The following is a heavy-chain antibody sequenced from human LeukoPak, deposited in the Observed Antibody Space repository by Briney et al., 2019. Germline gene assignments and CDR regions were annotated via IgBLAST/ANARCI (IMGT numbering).Heavy chain of an antibody. Sequence: ASVKVSCKASGYTFTSYAMHWVRQAPGQRLEWMGWINAGNGNTKYSQKFQGRVTITRDTSASTAYMELRSLRSDDTAVYYCARTPYGCSSTSCYYDNWFDPWGQGTLVTVSS. CDR3: ARTPYGCSSTSCYYDNWFDP. D-gene: IGHD2-2*01. V-gene: IGHV1-3*01. J-gene: IGHJ5*02. CDR1: GYTFTSYA. CDR2: INAGNGNT.